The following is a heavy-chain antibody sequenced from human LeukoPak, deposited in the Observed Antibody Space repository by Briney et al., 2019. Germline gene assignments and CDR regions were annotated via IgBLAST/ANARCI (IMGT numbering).Heavy chain of an antibody. D-gene: IGHD2-2*01. V-gene: IGHV4-34*01. CDR1: GGSFSGYY. Sequence: SETLSLTCAVYGGSFSGYYWSWIRQPPGKGLEWIGEINHSGSTNYNPSLKSRVTISVDTSKNQFSLKLSSVTAADTAVYYCARGGIVVLPAGYFDYWGQGTLVTVSS. CDR3: ARGGIVVLPAGYFDY. J-gene: IGHJ4*02. CDR2: INHSGST.